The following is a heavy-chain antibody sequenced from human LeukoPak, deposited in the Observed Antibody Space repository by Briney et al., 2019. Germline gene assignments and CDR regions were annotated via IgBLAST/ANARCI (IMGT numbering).Heavy chain of an antibody. CDR2: INPNSGGT. V-gene: IGHV1-2*02. Sequence: ASVKVSCKASGYTFTGYYMHWVRQAPGQGLEWVGWINPNSGGTNYAQKFQGRVTMTRDTSISTAYMELSRLRSDDTAVYYCAREVVPAAHFDYWGQGTLVTVSS. CDR3: AREVVPAAHFDY. CDR1: GYTFTGYY. D-gene: IGHD2-2*01. J-gene: IGHJ4*02.